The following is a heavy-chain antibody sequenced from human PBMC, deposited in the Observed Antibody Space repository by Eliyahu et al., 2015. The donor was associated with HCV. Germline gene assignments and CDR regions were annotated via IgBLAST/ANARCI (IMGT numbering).Heavy chain of an antibody. CDR3: AREISGVWHYGMDV. CDR2: IYYSGST. J-gene: IGHJ6*02. CDR1: GGSISSYY. Sequence: QVQLQESGPGLVKPSETLSLTCTVSGGSISSYYWSWIRQPPGKGXEWIGXIYYSGSTNYNPSLKSRVTISVDTSKNQFSLKLSSVTAADTAVYYCAREISGVWHYGMDVWGQGTTVTVSS. V-gene: IGHV4-59*01. D-gene: IGHD2-8*02.